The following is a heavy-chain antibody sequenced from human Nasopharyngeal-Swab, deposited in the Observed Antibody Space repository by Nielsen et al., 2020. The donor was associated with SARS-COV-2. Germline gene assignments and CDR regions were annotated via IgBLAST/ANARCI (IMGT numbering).Heavy chain of an antibody. D-gene: IGHD1-26*01. J-gene: IGHJ3*02. CDR1: GYSISSGYY. Sequence: SETLSLTCTVSGYSISSGYYWGWIRQPPGKGLEWIGSIYHSGSTYYNPSLKSRVTISVDTSKNQFSLKLSSVTAADTAVYYCARDARWELLGAFDIWGQGTMVTASS. CDR2: IYHSGST. CDR3: ARDARWELLGAFDI. V-gene: IGHV4-38-2*02.